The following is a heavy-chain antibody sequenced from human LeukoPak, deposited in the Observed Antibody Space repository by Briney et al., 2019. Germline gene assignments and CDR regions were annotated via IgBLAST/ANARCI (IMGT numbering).Heavy chain of an antibody. Sequence: GGSLRLSCAASGFSLSGNAVSWVRQAPGKRPEWVAGIGPDDATFYPASVRGRFTISRNTSQNTMYLQMNSLRAEDTALYYCAKGNLQLGQDACDIWGQGTMVTVSS. CDR1: GFSLSGNA. CDR2: IGPDDAT. V-gene: IGHV3-23*01. D-gene: IGHD1-1*01. CDR3: AKGNLQLGQDACDI. J-gene: IGHJ3*02.